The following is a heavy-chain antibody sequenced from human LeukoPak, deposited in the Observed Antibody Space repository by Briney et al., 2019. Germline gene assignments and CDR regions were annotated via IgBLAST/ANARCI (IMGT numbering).Heavy chain of an antibody. CDR2: IYYSGST. CDR3: ARGEWFGELLYAFDI. V-gene: IGHV4-31*03. CDR1: GGSISSGGYY. J-gene: IGHJ3*02. D-gene: IGHD3-10*01. Sequence: PSQTLSLTCTVSGGSISSGGYYWSWIRQHPGKGLEWIGYIYYSGSTYYNPSLKSRVTISVDTSKHQFSLKLSSVTAADTAVYYCARGEWFGELLYAFDIWGQGTMVTVSS.